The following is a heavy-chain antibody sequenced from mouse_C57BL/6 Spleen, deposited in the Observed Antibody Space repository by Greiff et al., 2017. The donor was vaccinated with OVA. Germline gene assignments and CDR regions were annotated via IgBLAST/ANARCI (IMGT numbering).Heavy chain of an antibody. CDR3: ARHGLTGYFDY. CDR1: GFTFSDYY. D-gene: IGHD4-1*01. Sequence: EVKVVESGGGLVQPGGSLKLSCAASGFTFSDYYMYWVRQTPEKRLEWVAYISNGGGSTYYPDTVKGRFTISRDNAKNTLYLQMSRLKSEDTAMYYCARHGLTGYFDYWGQGTTLTVSS. CDR2: ISNGGGST. J-gene: IGHJ2*01. V-gene: IGHV5-12*01.